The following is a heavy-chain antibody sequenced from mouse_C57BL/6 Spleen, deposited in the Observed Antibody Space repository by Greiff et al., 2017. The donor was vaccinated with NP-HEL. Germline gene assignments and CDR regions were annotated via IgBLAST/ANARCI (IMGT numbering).Heavy chain of an antibody. J-gene: IGHJ3*01. Sequence: EVQLQQSGAELVRPGASVKLSCTASGFNIKDGYMHWVKQRPEQGLEWIGWLDPENGATEYASKFPGKATITADTSSNTAYLQLSSLTSEDTAVYYCTLQPLYYGNPRVPYWGQGTLVTVSA. CDR3: TLQPLYYGNPRVPY. D-gene: IGHD2-1*01. CDR2: LDPENGAT. V-gene: IGHV14-4*01. CDR1: GFNIKDGY.